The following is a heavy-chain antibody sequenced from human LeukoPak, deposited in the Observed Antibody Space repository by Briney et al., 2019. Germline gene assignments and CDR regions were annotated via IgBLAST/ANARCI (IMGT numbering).Heavy chain of an antibody. CDR2: IYYSGAT. V-gene: IGHV4-31*03. J-gene: IGHJ4*02. D-gene: IGHD2-15*01. Sequence: SETLSLTCTVSGGSISSGGDYWSWIRQHPGKGLEWIGYIYYSGATYYNPSLKSRVTISVDTSKNQFSLKLSSVTAADTAVYYCARDQRYCSGGNCYFFDYWGQGTLVTVSS. CDR3: ARDQRYCSGGNCYFFDY. CDR1: GGSISSGGDY.